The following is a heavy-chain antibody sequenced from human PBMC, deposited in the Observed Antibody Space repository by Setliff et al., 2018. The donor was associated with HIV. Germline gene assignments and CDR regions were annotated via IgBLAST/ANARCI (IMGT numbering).Heavy chain of an antibody. CDR2: INTHSGNP. CDR1: GYAFASYG. V-gene: IGHV7-4-1*02. CDR3: ARFYDSGASYSDDAFDI. J-gene: IGHJ3*02. Sequence: RASVKVSCKASGYAFASYGLNWMRQAPGQGLEWMGWINTHSGNPTYAQAFTGRFVFSLDTSVSTAYLQISSLRAEDTAVYYCARFYDSGASYSDDAFDIWGQGTMVTVSS. D-gene: IGHD3-22*01.